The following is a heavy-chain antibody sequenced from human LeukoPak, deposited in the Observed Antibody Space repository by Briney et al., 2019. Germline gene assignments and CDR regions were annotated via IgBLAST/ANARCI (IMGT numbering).Heavy chain of an antibody. D-gene: IGHD3-9*01. CDR1: GFSFSSYE. V-gene: IGHV3-48*03. CDR3: ARVTGILTSVLGDAFDI. Sequence: PGGSLRLSCAASGFSFSSYEMNWVRQAPGKGLEWVSYISSSGSAIFYADSVKGRFTISRDNAKNSLFLQMNSLRAEDTAVYYCARVTGILTSVLGDAFDIWGQGTMVTVSS. CDR2: ISSSGSAI. J-gene: IGHJ3*02.